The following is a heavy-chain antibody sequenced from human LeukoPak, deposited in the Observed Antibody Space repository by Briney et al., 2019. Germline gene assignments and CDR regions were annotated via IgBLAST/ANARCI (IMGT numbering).Heavy chain of an antibody. CDR1: GGSFSGYY. V-gene: IGHV4-34*01. D-gene: IGHD2-21*02. CDR2: INHSGST. J-gene: IGHJ3*02. CDR3: ARGGPPYRRVTALQLDAFDI. Sequence: PSETLSLTRAVYGGSFSGYYWSWIRQPPGKGLEWIGEINHSGSTNYNPSLKSRVTISVDTSKNQFSLKLSSVTAADTAVYYCARGGPPYRRVTALQLDAFDIWGQGTMVTVSS.